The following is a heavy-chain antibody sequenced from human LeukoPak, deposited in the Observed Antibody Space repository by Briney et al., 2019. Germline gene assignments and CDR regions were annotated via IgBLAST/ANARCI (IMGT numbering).Heavy chain of an antibody. CDR1: GYTFTGYY. CDR3: ARDGCSSTSCYMWYYYYGMDV. CDR2: INPNSGGT. J-gene: IGHJ6*02. Sequence: ASVKVSCKASGYTFTGYYMHWVRQAPGQGLEWMGWINPNSGGTNYAQKLQGRVTMTTDTSTSTAYMELRSLRSDDTAVYYCARDGCSSTSCYMWYYYYGMDVWGQGTTVTVSS. D-gene: IGHD2-2*02. V-gene: IGHV1-2*02.